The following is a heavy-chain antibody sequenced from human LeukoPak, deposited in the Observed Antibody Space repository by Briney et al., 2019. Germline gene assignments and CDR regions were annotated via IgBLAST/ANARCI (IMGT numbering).Heavy chain of an antibody. CDR1: GFTFSRYW. Sequence: PGGSLRLSCAASGFTFSRYWMIWVRQAPGKGLEWVANIKEDGSEKDYVDSVKGRFTISRDNSKNTLYLQMNSLRAEDTAVYYCARGPSGSYYDYWGQGTLVTVSS. D-gene: IGHD1-26*01. CDR3: ARGPSGSYYDY. V-gene: IGHV3-7*01. CDR2: IKEDGSEK. J-gene: IGHJ4*02.